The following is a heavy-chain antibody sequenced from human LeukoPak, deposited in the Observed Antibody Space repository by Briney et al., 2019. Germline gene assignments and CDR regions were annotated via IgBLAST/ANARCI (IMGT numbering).Heavy chain of an antibody. CDR1: GYTFTSYG. J-gene: IGHJ4*02. CDR2: ISAYNGNT. D-gene: IGHD3-22*01. Sequence: GASVKVSCKASGYTFTSYGISWVRQAPGQGLEWMGWISAYNGNTNYAQKLQGRVTMTTDTSTSTAYMELRSLRSDDTAVYYCARDSPYYYDSSGYYYGFDYWGQRTLVTVSS. CDR3: ARDSPYYYDSSGYYYGFDY. V-gene: IGHV1-18*01.